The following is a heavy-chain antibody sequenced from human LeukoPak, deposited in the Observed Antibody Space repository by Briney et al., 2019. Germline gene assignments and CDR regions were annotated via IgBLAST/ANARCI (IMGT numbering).Heavy chain of an antibody. J-gene: IGHJ4*02. CDR1: GYTLTELS. V-gene: IGHV1-24*01. CDR2: FDPEDGET. Sequence: ASVKVSCKVSGYTLTELSMHWVRQAPGKGLEWMGGFDPEDGETIYAQKFQGRVTMTRDMSTSTVYMELSSLRSEDTAVYYCARFSPGGALGYWGQGTLVTVSS. CDR3: ARFSPGGALGY. D-gene: IGHD3-16*01.